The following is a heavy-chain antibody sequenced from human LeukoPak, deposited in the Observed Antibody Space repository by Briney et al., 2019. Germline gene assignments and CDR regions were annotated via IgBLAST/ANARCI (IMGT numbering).Heavy chain of an antibody. CDR3: ARANIVVVPAAWSGYFDY. Sequence: PGRSLRLSCAASGFTFSSYAMHWVRQAPGKGLEWVAVISYDGSNKYYADSVKGRFTISRDNSKNTLYLQMNSLRAEDTAVYYCARANIVVVPAAWSGYFDYWGQGTLVTVSS. V-gene: IGHV3-30-3*01. CDR2: ISYDGSNK. J-gene: IGHJ4*02. D-gene: IGHD2-2*01. CDR1: GFTFSSYA.